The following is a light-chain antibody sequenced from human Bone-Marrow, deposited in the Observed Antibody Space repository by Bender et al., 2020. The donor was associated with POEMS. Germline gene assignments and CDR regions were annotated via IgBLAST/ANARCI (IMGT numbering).Light chain of an antibody. CDR1: DLRYNF. CDR3: QAWDSSAALYV. CDR2: QDI. J-gene: IGLJ1*01. V-gene: IGLV3-1*01. Sequence: SELTQPPSVSVSPGQAASISCSGDDLRYNFAYWYQQRPCQSPVMVISQDIKLPSGIPERFPGSNSGNIATLTISGTQAMDEADYYCQAWDSSAALYVFGTGTKVTVL.